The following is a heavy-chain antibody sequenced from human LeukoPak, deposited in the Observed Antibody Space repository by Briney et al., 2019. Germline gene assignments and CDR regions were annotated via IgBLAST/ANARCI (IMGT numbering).Heavy chain of an antibody. D-gene: IGHD1-7*01. Sequence: SETLSLTCTVSGGSISSYYWSWIRQPPGKGLEWIGYIYYSGSTNYTPPLKSRVTISVDTSKNQFSLKLSSVTAADTAVYYCARGNWNYARNFDYWGQGTLVTVSS. CDR1: GGSISSYY. J-gene: IGHJ4*02. CDR2: IYYSGST. V-gene: IGHV4-59*01. CDR3: ARGNWNYARNFDY.